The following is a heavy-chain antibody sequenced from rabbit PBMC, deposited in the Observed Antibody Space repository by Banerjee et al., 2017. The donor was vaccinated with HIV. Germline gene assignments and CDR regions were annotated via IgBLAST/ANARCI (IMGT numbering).Heavy chain of an antibody. Sequence: SGFSFSNKYVMCWVRQAPGKGLEWIACINTSSGSTVYATWAKGRFTISRTSSTTVTLQMTSLTAADTATYLCARDLGGSWHLWGQGTLVTVS. CDR2: INTSSGST. J-gene: IGHJ4*01. CDR3: ARDLGGSWHL. V-gene: IGHV1S40*01. D-gene: IGHD8-1*01. CDR1: GFSFSNKYV.